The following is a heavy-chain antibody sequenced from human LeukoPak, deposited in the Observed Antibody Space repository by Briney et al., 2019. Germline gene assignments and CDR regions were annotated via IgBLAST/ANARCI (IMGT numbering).Heavy chain of an antibody. V-gene: IGHV3-48*01. Sequence: PGGSLRLSCAASGFTFSSYSMNWVRQAPGKGLEWVSYISSSSSTIYYADSVKGRFTISRDNAKNSLYLQMNSLRAEDTAVYYCARGTGYSSSWYSPHFDYWGQGTLVTVSS. D-gene: IGHD6-13*01. J-gene: IGHJ4*02. CDR3: ARGTGYSSSWYSPHFDY. CDR2: ISSSSSTI. CDR1: GFTFSSYS.